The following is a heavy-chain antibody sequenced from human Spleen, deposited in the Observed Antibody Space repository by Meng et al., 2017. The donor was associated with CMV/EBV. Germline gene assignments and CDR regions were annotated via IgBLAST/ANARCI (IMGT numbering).Heavy chain of an antibody. J-gene: IGHJ5*02. CDR3: ARLGYCSSTSCPAIYNWFDP. D-gene: IGHD2-2*01. CDR1: SYA. CDR2: IIPILGIA. V-gene: IGHV1-69*10. Sequence: SYAISWVRQAPGRGLEWMGGIIPILGIANYAQKFQGRVTITADKSTSTADMELSSLRSEDTAVYYCARLGYCSSTSCPAIYNWFDPWGQGTLVTVSS.